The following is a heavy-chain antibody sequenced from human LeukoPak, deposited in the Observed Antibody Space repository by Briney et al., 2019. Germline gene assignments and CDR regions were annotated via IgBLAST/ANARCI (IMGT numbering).Heavy chain of an antibody. J-gene: IGHJ3*02. D-gene: IGHD2-2*01. CDR3: ARGGASVPGAFDI. CDR2: LYYSGSY. Sequence: SETLSLTCTVSGGSLSSGDYYWSWIRQPPGKGLEWNGYLYYSGSYYSNPSLKSRVTISVDTSKSQLSLKLSSATAADPAVYYCARGGASVPGAFDIWGQGTMVTVSS. CDR1: GGSLSSGDYY. V-gene: IGHV4-30-4*08.